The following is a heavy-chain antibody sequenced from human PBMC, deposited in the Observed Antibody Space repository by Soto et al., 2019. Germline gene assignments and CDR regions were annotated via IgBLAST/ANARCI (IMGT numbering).Heavy chain of an antibody. CDR2: IYYSGST. Sequence: SETLSLTCIVSGDSISSVNHYWNWILQHPGKGLEWIGDIYYSGSTYYNPCLKSRVTLSVDTSKNQFSLNLRSVTAVDTAVYYCARMAEVRWLEPWGQGTRVTVSS. V-gene: IGHV4-31*03. CDR1: GDSISSVNHY. D-gene: IGHD3-10*01. CDR3: ARMAEVRWLEP. J-gene: IGHJ5*02.